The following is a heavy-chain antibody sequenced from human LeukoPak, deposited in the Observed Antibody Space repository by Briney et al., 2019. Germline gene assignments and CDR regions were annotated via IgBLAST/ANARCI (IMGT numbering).Heavy chain of an antibody. CDR1: GGSFSGYY. J-gene: IGHJ4*02. Sequence: PSETLSLTCAVYGGSFSGYYWSWIRQPPGKGLGWIGEINHSGSTNYNPSLKSRVTISVDTSKNQFSLKLSSVTAADTAVYYCARKVSSSLFTNYYFDYWGQGTLVTVSS. CDR3: ARKVSSSLFTNYYFDY. V-gene: IGHV4-34*01. D-gene: IGHD6-13*01. CDR2: INHSGST.